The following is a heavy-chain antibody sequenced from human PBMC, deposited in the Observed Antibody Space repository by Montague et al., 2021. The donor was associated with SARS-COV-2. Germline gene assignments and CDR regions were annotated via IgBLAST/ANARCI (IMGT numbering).Heavy chain of an antibody. V-gene: IGHV3-23*01. CDR2: IRGSGSST. D-gene: IGHD2-21*01. CDR1: GFTFSSYA. Sequence: SLRLSCAASGFTFSSYAMSWVRQAPGKGLEWVSGIRGSGSSTNYADSVKGRFTISRDNSKNPLYLQMNSLRAEDTAVYYCARYWGTHLGENWFDPWGQGTLVTVAS. CDR3: ARYWGTHLGENWFDP. J-gene: IGHJ5*02.